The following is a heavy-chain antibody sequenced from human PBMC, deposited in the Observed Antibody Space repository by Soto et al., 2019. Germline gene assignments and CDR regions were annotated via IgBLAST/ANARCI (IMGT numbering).Heavy chain of an antibody. CDR2: TYFRSKWYN. D-gene: IGHD5-12*01. Sequence: PSQTLSLTCAIPGDSVSSNTASWNWIRQSPSRGLEWLGRTYFRSKWYNDCAVSVKSRIIINPDTSNNQFSLQLNSVTPEDTAVYFCAKGDNLGPKTGYAFDPWGQGIMVTVSS. CDR3: AKGDNLGPKTGYAFDP. V-gene: IGHV6-1*01. CDR1: GDSVSSNTAS. J-gene: IGHJ5*02.